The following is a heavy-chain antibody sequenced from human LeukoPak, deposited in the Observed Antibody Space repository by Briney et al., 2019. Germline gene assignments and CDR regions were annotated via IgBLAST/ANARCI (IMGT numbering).Heavy chain of an antibody. J-gene: IGHJ3*02. CDR3: ARGNIAAAGHDAFDI. V-gene: IGHV4-34*01. Sequence: SETLSLTCAVYGGSFSGYYWSWIRQPPGKGLEWIGEINHSGSTNYNPSLKSRVTISVDTSKNRFSLKLSSVTAADTAVYYCARGNIAAAGHDAFDIWGQGTMVTVSS. CDR1: GGSFSGYY. D-gene: IGHD6-13*01. CDR2: INHSGST.